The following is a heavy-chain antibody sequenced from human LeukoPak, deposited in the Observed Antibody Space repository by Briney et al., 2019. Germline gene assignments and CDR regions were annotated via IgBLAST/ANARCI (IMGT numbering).Heavy chain of an antibody. Sequence: SETLSLTCAVFGGSFSGYYWGWIRQPPGKGLEWIGEINHSGSTNYNPSLKSRVTISVDTSKNQFSLKLSSVTAADTAVYYCARGPTTVTRAFDYWGQGTLVTVSS. CDR2: INHSGST. J-gene: IGHJ4*02. CDR1: GGSFSGYY. CDR3: ARGPTTVTRAFDY. V-gene: IGHV4-34*01. D-gene: IGHD4-17*01.